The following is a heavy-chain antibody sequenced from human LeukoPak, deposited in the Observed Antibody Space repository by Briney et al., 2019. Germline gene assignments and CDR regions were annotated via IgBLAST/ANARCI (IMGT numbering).Heavy chain of an antibody. Sequence: ASVKVSCKTSGYTFTGYYTHWVRQAPGQGLEWMGWINPNSGDTNYAQKFQGRVTMTRDTSISTAYMELTRLRSDDTAVYYCARDGGRGFNYAQYYFAHWGQGTLVTVSS. J-gene: IGHJ4*02. V-gene: IGHV1-2*02. CDR3: ARDGGRGFNYAQYYFAH. CDR1: GYTFTGYY. CDR2: INPNSGDT. D-gene: IGHD5-18*01.